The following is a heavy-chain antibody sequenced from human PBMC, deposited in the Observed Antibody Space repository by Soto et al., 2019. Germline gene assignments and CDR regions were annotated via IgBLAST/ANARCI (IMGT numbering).Heavy chain of an antibody. CDR1: GGSISSGGYS. V-gene: IGHV4-30-2*01. CDR3: ARERINYGDYAGGSWFDP. D-gene: IGHD4-17*01. Sequence: QLQLQESGSGLVKPSQTLSLTCAVSGGSISSGGYSWSWIRQPPGKGLEWIGYIYHSGSTYYNPSLKSRVTISVDRSKNQCSLKLSSVTAADTAVYYCARERINYGDYAGGSWFDPWGQGTLVTVSS. CDR2: IYHSGST. J-gene: IGHJ5*02.